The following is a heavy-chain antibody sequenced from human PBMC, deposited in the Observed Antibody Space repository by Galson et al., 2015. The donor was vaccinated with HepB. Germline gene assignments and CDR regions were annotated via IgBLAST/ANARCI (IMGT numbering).Heavy chain of an antibody. J-gene: IGHJ2*01. Sequence: SVKVSCKASGYIFNDYYLHWVRQAPGQGLEWLGWINPNNGRTNYAQQFQGWVTMTRDASINTAYMQLSRLRSDDTAVYYCARSSYNSNSWYFDFWGRGTLVTVSS. CDR1: GYIFNDYY. V-gene: IGHV1-2*04. D-gene: IGHD2/OR15-2a*01. CDR2: INPNNGRT. CDR3: ARSSYNSNSWYFDF.